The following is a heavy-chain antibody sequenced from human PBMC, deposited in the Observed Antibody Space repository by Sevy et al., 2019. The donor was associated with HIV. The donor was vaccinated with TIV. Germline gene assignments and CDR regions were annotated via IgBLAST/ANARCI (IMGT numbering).Heavy chain of an antibody. Sequence: SETLSLTXTVXGGSXXXXXWNWIRQPPGKGLEXISNIYYXXHINYNPSLKSRVTLSLDTSKNQFSLRLSSVTAADTAMYYCXXXXXXXXXXSWGQXTLVTVSS. J-gene: IGHJ4*02. CDR2: IYYXXHI. CDR1: GGSXXXXX. CDR3: XXXXXXXXXXS. V-gene: IGHV4-59*08.